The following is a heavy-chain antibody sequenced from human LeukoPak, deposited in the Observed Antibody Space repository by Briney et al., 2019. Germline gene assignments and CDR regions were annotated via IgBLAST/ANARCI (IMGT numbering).Heavy chain of an antibody. CDR3: ARCTGGVCGGAFDI. CDR1: GNTFSNYD. CDR2: MNPNTGNA. V-gene: IGHV1-8*01. Sequence: GSVKVSCKTSGNTFSNYDINCLGQATGERLEWMGWMNPNTGNADSAQKFQCRVTMTSNISISAAYMELSSLRFEDTAVYYCARCTGGVCGGAFDIWGQGTMVTVSS. J-gene: IGHJ3*02. D-gene: IGHD2-21*02.